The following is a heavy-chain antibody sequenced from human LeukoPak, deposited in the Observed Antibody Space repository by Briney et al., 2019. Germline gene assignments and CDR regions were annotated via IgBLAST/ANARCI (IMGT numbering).Heavy chain of an antibody. J-gene: IGHJ4*02. CDR1: GYTFTIYS. V-gene: IGHV1-18*01. CDR2: ISASNGNT. Sequence: ASVKVSSKASGYTFTIYSISWVRQAPGQGLEWMGWISASNGNTNYAQKLQGRVTMTTDTSTSTAYMEMRSLRSDDTAVYYCAIACEFLTGCPCYFDYWGQGTLVTVSS. D-gene: IGHD3-9*01. CDR3: AIACEFLTGCPCYFDY.